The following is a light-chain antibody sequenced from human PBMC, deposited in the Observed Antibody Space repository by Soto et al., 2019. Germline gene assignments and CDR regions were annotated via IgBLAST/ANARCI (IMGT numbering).Light chain of an antibody. J-gene: IGKJ1*01. Sequence: DIQMTQFPSSLSASLGDRVTITCRASQGIRNDLGWHQQKPGKAHKRLIYAASGLQRGLPSRFSGSGSGTEFTVVISSLQPEESATFYCRQHSNYPLTFGQGTKVEIK. CDR3: RQHSNYPLT. CDR2: AAS. V-gene: IGKV1-17*01. CDR1: QGIRND.